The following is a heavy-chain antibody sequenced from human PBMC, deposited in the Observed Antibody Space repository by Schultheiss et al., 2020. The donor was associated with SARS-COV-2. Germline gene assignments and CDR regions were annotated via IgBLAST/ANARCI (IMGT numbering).Heavy chain of an antibody. CDR1: GASITFSS. V-gene: IGHV4-59*01. Sequence: SQTLSLTCTISGASITFSSWSWIRQPPGRGLEWIGYIHNGGNTKYNPPLKSRVTISLDTPKNQFSLELASVTAADTAVYYCARGPHSASWYGPPWFDPWGQGTLVTVSA. CDR3: ARGPHSASWYGPPWFDP. CDR2: IHNGGNT. J-gene: IGHJ5*02. D-gene: IGHD6-13*01.